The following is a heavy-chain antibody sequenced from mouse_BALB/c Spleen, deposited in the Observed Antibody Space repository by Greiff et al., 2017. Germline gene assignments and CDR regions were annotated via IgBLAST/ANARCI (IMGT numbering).Heavy chain of an antibody. CDR2: ISYSGST. CDR1: GDSITSGY. J-gene: IGHJ3*01. V-gene: IGHV3-8*02. CDR3: ANRYYGSSSWFAY. D-gene: IGHD1-1*01. Sequence: EVKLVESGPSLVKPSQTLSLTCSVTGDSITSGYWNWIRKFPGNKLEYMGYISYSGSTYYNPSLKSRISITRDTSKNQYYLQLNSVTTEDTATYYCANRYYGSSSWFAYWGQGTLVTVSA.